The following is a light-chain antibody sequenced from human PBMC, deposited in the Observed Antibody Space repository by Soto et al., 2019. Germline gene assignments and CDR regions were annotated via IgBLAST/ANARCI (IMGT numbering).Light chain of an antibody. CDR1: QSVGSN. Sequence: EIVMTQSPVTLSVSPGESATLSCRASQSVGSNLAWYQQRPGQAPRLLIYGASTRATGIPVRFSGSGSGTDFTLTISRLEPEDFAVYYCQQYGSLSWTFGQGTKVDIK. CDR3: QQYGSLSWT. CDR2: GAS. J-gene: IGKJ1*01. V-gene: IGKV3-20*01.